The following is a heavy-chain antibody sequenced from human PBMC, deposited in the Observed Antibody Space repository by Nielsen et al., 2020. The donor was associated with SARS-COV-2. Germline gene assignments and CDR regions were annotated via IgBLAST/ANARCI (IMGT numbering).Heavy chain of an antibody. CDR2: IYSGGST. CDR3: ARGPITFGGVIVPFDY. D-gene: IGHD3-16*02. J-gene: IGHJ4*02. V-gene: IGHV3-53*01. Sequence: GESLKISCAASGFTVSSNYMNWVRQAPGKGLEWVSVIYSGGSTFYADSVKGRFTISRDNSKNTLYPQMNSLRAEDTAVYYCARGPITFGGVIVPFDYWGQGTLVTVS. CDR1: GFTVSSNY.